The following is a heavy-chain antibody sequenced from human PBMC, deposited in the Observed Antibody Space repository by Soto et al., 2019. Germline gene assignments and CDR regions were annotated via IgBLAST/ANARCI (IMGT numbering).Heavy chain of an antibody. Sequence: LRLSCAASGMTFSQSAMHWVRQAPGKGLEWVAGIWNDGSFQDYVDSVKGRFSISRDNSKNTLYLQMNNLRADDTAIYYCARGIGVAGRFFYYYGLDVWGQGTPVTVSS. CDR3: ARGIGVAGRFFYYYGLDV. J-gene: IGHJ6*02. D-gene: IGHD6-13*01. CDR2: IWNDGSFQ. V-gene: IGHV3-33*04. CDR1: GMTFSQSA.